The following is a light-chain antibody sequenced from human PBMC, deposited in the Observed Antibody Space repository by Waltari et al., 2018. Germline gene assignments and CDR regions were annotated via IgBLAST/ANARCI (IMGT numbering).Light chain of an antibody. Sequence: DVVMTQSPLFLPVTLGQPASISCRSSQSLVSSDGNTYFNWFQQKPCQTPRRLVYKVSNRDSGVPDRFIGSGSGTDFTLRISRVEAEDVGVYYCMQGIHRPWTFGQGTKVEIK. J-gene: IGKJ1*01. V-gene: IGKV2-30*01. CDR1: QSLVSSDGNTY. CDR2: KVS. CDR3: MQGIHRPWT.